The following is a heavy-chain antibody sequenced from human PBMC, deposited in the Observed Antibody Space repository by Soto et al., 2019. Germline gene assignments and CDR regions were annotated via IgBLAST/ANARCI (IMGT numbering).Heavy chain of an antibody. CDR1: GFDFNTYG. J-gene: IGHJ5*02. V-gene: IGHV3-30*18. CDR3: AKDSSVTAAGSGGWFDP. D-gene: IGHD6-13*01. CDR2: ISFDGGSQ. Sequence: VQLVESGGGVVQPGRSLRLSCAASGFDFNTYGLHWVRQAPGKGLEWVAAISFDGGSQYYADSVKGRFTISRDKSNSTLYLQMNGLGAEDTATYFCAKDSSVTAAGSGGWFDPWGPGTLVIVS.